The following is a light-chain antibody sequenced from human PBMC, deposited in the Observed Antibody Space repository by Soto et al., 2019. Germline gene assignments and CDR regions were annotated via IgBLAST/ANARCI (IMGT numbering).Light chain of an antibody. CDR1: QSVSSN. CDR3: QNHNSAPLT. CDR2: GAS. V-gene: IGKV3-15*01. J-gene: IGKJ4*01. Sequence: EIVLTQSPATLSLSPVERATLSGMASQSVSSNLAWYQQKPGQAPRLLIYGASTRATGIPARFSGSGSGTDFTLTISSLQPDDIATYYCQNHNSAPLTFGGGTKVDIK.